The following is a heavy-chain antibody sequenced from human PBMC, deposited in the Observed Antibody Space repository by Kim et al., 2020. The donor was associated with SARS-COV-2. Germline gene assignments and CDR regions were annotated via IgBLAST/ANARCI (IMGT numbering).Heavy chain of an antibody. J-gene: IGHJ5*02. V-gene: IGHV3-11*05. CDR2: ISSSSYT. CDR3: ARDLGVAAAGKIS. Sequence: GGSLRLSCAASGFTFSDYYMSWIRQAPGKGLEWVSYISSSSYTNYADSVKGRFTISRDNAKNSLYLQMNNLRAEDTAVYYCARDLGVAAAGKISWGQGTLVTVSS. CDR1: GFTFSDYY. D-gene: IGHD6-13*01.